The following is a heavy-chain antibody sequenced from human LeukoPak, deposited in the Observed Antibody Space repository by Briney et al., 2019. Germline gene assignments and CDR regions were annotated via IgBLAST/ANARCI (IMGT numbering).Heavy chain of an antibody. CDR3: ARSSLVSHYYYMDV. J-gene: IGHJ6*03. CDR1: GYTFATYW. V-gene: IGHV5-51*01. D-gene: IGHD3-16*01. Sequence: GESLKISCTGSGYTFATYWVGWVRQLPGKGLKRMGIIYPGDSDARYSPSFQGQVTMSADKSLNTAYLQWSSLKASDTAIYYCARSSLVSHYYYMDVWGKGTKVTVSS. CDR2: IYPGDSDA.